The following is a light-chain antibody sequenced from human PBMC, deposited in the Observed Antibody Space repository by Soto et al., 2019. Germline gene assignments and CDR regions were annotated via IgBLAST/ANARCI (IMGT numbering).Light chain of an antibody. Sequence: QSALTQPASVSGSPGQSITISYTGSSSDIGDYNYVSWYKQHPGKAPKLMIYDVSNRPSGVSNRFSGSKSGNTASLTISGLQAEDEADYYCSSYTSNNFVIFGGGTKLTVL. V-gene: IGLV2-14*03. CDR1: SSDIGDYNY. J-gene: IGLJ2*01. CDR2: DVS. CDR3: SSYTSNNFVI.